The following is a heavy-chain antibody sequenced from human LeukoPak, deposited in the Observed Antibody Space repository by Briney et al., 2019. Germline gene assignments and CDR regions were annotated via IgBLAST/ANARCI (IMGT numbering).Heavy chain of an antibody. Sequence: PGGSLRLSCTVSGFTFISHAMSWVRQAPGKGLEWVSGISGSGGTTYYAESVKGRFTISRDNAKRTLSVQMNSLRAEDTAVYYCTREYASSHSSGYWGQGTLVTVSS. V-gene: IGHV3-23*01. CDR2: ISGSGGTT. D-gene: IGHD3-10*01. CDR1: GFTFISHA. CDR3: TREYASSHSSGY. J-gene: IGHJ4*02.